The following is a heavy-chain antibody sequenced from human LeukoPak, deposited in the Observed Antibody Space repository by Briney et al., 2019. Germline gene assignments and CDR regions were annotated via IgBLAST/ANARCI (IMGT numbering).Heavy chain of an antibody. J-gene: IGHJ4*02. Sequence: GGSLRLSCAASGFTFSDFYMSWIRQAPGKGLEWVSYMSSSGSSIYYADSVKGRFTISRDNAKNSLYLQMNSLRVEDTAVYYCARAPDGYNFGIDYWGQGTLVTVSS. CDR3: ARAPDGYNFGIDY. CDR2: MSSSGSSI. D-gene: IGHD5-24*01. V-gene: IGHV3-11*01. CDR1: GFTFSDFY.